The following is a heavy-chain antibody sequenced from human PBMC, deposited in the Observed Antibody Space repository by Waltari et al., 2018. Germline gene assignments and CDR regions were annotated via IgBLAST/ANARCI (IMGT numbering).Heavy chain of an antibody. V-gene: IGHV3-23*04. Sequence: EVQLVESGGGLVQPGGSLRLSCAASGFTFKNFAMSWVRQAQGKGLEWVSTITESGDTFYADSVKGRFATSRDNYKNTLSLQMNSLRAEDTAVYYCAKRWAIYYFEYWGQGNLVTVSS. CDR2: ITESGDT. CDR3: AKRWAIYYFEY. J-gene: IGHJ4*02. CDR1: GFTFKNFA. D-gene: IGHD3-9*01.